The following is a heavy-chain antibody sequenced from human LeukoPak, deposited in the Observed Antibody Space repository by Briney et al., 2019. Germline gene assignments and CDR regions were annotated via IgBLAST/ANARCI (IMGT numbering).Heavy chain of an antibody. J-gene: IGHJ4*02. CDR1: GGSISSGGYY. V-gene: IGHV4-31*03. CDR3: ARSAATRFYYFDY. CDR2: IYYSGST. D-gene: IGHD2-15*01. Sequence: SETLSLTCTVSGGSISSGGYYWSWIRQHPGKGLEWIGYIYYSGSTYYNPSLKSRDTISVDTSKNQFSLKLSSVTAADTAVYYCARSAATRFYYFDYWGQGTLVTVSS.